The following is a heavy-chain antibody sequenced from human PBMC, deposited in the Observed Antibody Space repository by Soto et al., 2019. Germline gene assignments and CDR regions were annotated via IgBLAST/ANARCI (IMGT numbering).Heavy chain of an antibody. Sequence: PSETLSLTCTVSGGSISSYYWSWIRQPPGKGLEWIGYIYYSGSTNYNPSLKSRVTISVDTSKNQFSLKLSSVTAADTAVYYCARQSYSSNWYGWYFDLWGRGTLVTVSS. V-gene: IGHV4-59*01. D-gene: IGHD6-13*01. J-gene: IGHJ2*01. CDR2: IYYSGST. CDR3: ARQSYSSNWYGWYFDL. CDR1: GGSISSYY.